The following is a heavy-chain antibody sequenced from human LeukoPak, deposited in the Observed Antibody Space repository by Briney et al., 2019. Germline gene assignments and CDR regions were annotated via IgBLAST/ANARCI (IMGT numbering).Heavy chain of an antibody. V-gene: IGHV4-59*01. CDR1: GGTISSYY. D-gene: IGHD4-17*01. J-gene: IGHJ6*03. CDR3: ARMRAVTIRSYYYYYMDV. Sequence: PSETLSLTCTVSGGTISSYYWSWIRQPPGKGLEWIGHIYYSGSTNYNPSLMSGVTISVDTSKNHFSLKQSTVTAADTAVYYCARMRAVTIRSYYYYYMDVWGKGTTVTVSS. CDR2: IYYSGST.